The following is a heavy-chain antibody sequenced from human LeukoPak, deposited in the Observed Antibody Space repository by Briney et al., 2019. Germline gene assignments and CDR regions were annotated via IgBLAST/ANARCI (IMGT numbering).Heavy chain of an antibody. D-gene: IGHD1-1*01. CDR2: ISSSRSYI. CDR1: GFTFSSYS. Sequence: GGSLRLSCAASGFTFSSYSMNWVRQAPGKGREWVSYISSSRSYIYYTDSVRGRFTISRDNAKNSLYLQMNSLRAEDTAVYYCARVREKRHWNFGYWGQGTLVTVCS. CDR3: ARVREKRHWNFGY. V-gene: IGHV3-21*01. J-gene: IGHJ4*02.